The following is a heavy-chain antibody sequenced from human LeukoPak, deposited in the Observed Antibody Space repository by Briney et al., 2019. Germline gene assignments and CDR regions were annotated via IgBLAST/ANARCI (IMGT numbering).Heavy chain of an antibody. CDR2: IRYDGSNK. J-gene: IGHJ4*02. V-gene: IGHV3-30*02. CDR3: AKVAYYSDSSGYSDY. D-gene: IGHD3-22*01. Sequence: GGSLRLSCAASGFTFSGYGMHWVRQAPGKGLEWVSFIRYDGSNKYYADSVKGRFTISRDNSKNTLYLQMNSLRAEDTAVYYCAKVAYYSDSSGYSDYWGQGTLVTVSS. CDR1: GFTFSGYG.